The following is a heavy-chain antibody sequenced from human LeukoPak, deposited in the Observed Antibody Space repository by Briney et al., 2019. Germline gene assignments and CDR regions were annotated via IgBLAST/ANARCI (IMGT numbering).Heavy chain of an antibody. Sequence: ASVKVSCKASGYTFTSYGISWVRQSPGQGLEWMGWISAYNGNTNYAQKLQGRVTMTTDTSTSTAYMELRSLRSDDTAVYYCARGDSSSWYGTFDYWGQGTLVTVSS. CDR1: GYTFTSYG. V-gene: IGHV1-18*01. CDR2: ISAYNGNT. J-gene: IGHJ4*02. D-gene: IGHD6-13*01. CDR3: ARGDSSSWYGTFDY.